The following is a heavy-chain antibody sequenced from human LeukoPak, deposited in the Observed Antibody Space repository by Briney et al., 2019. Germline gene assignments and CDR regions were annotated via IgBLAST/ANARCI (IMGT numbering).Heavy chain of an antibody. D-gene: IGHD2-21*02. V-gene: IGHV4-39*07. Sequence: SETLSLTCVVSGGSIITNDYWWGWIRQPPGKGLEWIGSIYRSGSTYYNPSLKSRVTISVDMSKNQFSLKLSSVTAADTAVYYCARGGYCGGDCYFYYWGQGTLVTVSS. CDR3: ARGGYCGGDCYFYY. J-gene: IGHJ4*02. CDR2: IYRSGST. CDR1: GGSIITNDYW.